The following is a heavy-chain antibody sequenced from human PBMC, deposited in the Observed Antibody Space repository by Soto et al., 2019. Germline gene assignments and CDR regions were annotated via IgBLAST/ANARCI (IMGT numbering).Heavy chain of an antibody. D-gene: IGHD4-17*01. CDR3: ASEDDYGDYVRAYYFDY. CDR2: INPSGGST. CDR1: GYTFTSYY. Sequence: ASVKVSCKASGYTFTSYYMHWVRQARGQGLEWMGIINPSGGSTSYAQKFQGRVTMTRDTSTSTVYMELSSLRSEDTAVYYCASEDDYGDYVRAYYFDYWGQGTLVTVSS. J-gene: IGHJ4*02. V-gene: IGHV1-46*01.